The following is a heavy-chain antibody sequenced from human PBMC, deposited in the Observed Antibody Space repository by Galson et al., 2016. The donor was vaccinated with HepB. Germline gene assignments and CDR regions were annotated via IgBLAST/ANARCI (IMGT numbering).Heavy chain of an antibody. CDR2: IKHDGKEK. CDR3: ARDFPSDSWGAFDI. J-gene: IGHJ3*02. V-gene: IGHV3-7*03. Sequence: SLRLSCAASGFTFRDYWMNWVRQAPGKGLEWVAIIKHDGKEKHYADSVTGRFTISRDNGDNSLYMQMHSLRVEDTAVYYCARDFPSDSWGAFDIWGQGTMVTVSS. CDR1: GFTFRDYW. D-gene: IGHD3-16*01.